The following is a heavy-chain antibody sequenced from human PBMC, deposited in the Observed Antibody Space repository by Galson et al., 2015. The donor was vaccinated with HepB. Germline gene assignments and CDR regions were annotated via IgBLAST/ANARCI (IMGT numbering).Heavy chain of an antibody. V-gene: IGHV3-49*04. D-gene: IGHD1-26*01. CDR3: TRADGSYYYYYYGMDV. CDR2: IRSKAYGGTT. CDR1: GFTFGDYA. Sequence: LRLSCAASGFTFGDYAMSWVRQAPGKGLEWVGFIRSKAYGGTTEYAASVKGRFTISRDDSKSIAYLQMNSLKTEDTAVYYCTRADGSYYYYYYGMDVWGQGTTVTVSS. J-gene: IGHJ6*02.